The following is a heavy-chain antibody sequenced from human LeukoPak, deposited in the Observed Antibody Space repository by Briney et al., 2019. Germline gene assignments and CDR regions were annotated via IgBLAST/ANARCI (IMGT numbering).Heavy chain of an antibody. CDR2: LSGNGGAT. J-gene: IGHJ4*02. D-gene: IGHD4-17*01. V-gene: IGHV3-23*01. Sequence: PGGSLRLSCAASGFTFSNYAMTWVRQSPGKGLEWVSSLSGNGGATYRADSVRGRFIISRDNSKNTLYLQMNSLRAEDTAVYYCAKDSDDYGDPGDYWGQGTLVTVSS. CDR3: AKDSDDYGDPGDY. CDR1: GFTFSNYA.